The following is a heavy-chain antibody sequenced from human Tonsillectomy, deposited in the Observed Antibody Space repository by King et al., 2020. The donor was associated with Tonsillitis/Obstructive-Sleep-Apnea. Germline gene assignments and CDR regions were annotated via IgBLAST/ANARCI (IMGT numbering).Heavy chain of an antibody. J-gene: IGHJ3*02. CDR3: ARDVQGDGFDI. V-gene: IGHV4-59*01. CDR2: IYYSGST. D-gene: IGHD1-1*01. Sequence: QLQESGPGLVKPSETLSLTCTVSGGSLSGYYWSWIRQPPGKGLEWIGYIYYSGSTNFSPSLGSRVTISADTPKNQFSLKLSSVTAADTAVYYCARDVQGDGFDIWGQGTVVTVSS. CDR1: GGSLSGYY.